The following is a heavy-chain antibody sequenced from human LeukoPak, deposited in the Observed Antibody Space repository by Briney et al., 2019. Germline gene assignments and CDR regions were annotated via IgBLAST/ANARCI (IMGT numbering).Heavy chain of an antibody. Sequence: GGSLRLSCSASGFTFSNYAMSWVRQAPGKGLEWVSTISGSGHNTYYVDSVKGRFTISRDNSKNTLYLQMGSLRAEDMAVYYCARTSPISDYSAGFDYWGQGTLVTVSS. CDR1: GFTFSNYA. D-gene: IGHD1-1*01. V-gene: IGHV3-23*01. J-gene: IGHJ4*02. CDR2: ISGSGHNT. CDR3: ARTSPISDYSAGFDY.